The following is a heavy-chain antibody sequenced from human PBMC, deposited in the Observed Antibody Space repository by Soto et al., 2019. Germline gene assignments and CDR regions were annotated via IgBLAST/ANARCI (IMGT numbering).Heavy chain of an antibody. CDR3: VKDESINWYSGHFRH. D-gene: IGHD6-13*01. V-gene: IGHV3-9*01. CDR2: INWNSGSI. J-gene: IGHJ1*01. Sequence: EVQLVESGGGLVQPGRSLRLSCAASGFTVDDYAMHWVRQVPGKGLEWVSGINWNSGSIGSGDSVKGRFAISRDNAKTSLHLQMNSLSAEDTAFYYCVKDESINWYSGHFRHWGQGTLVTVSS. CDR1: GFTVDDYA.